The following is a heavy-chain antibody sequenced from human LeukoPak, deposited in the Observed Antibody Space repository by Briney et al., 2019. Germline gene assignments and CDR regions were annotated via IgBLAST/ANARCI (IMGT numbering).Heavy chain of an antibody. D-gene: IGHD6-13*01. J-gene: IGHJ4*02. CDR2: IIPIFGTA. CDR3: ASPISSGIAAQNFDY. V-gene: IGHV1-69*13. CDR1: GYTFTSYG. Sequence: GASVKVSCKASGYTFTSYGISWVRQAPGQGLEWMGGIIPIFGTANYAQKFQGRVTITADESTSTAYMELSSLRSEDTAVYYCASPISSGIAAQNFDYWGQGTLVTVSS.